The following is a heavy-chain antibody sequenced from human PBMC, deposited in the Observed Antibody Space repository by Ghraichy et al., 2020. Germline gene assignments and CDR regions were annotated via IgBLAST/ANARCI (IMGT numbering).Heavy chain of an antibody. V-gene: IGHV4-34*01. Sequence: SQTLSLTCAVYGGSFSGYYWSWIRQPPGKGLEWIGEINHSGSTNYNPSLKSRVTISVDTSKNQFSLKLSSVTAADTAVYYCAREGWGYGGNLRLDAFDIWGQGTMVTVSS. CDR2: INHSGST. D-gene: IGHD4-23*01. J-gene: IGHJ3*02. CDR1: GGSFSGYY. CDR3: AREGWGYGGNLRLDAFDI.